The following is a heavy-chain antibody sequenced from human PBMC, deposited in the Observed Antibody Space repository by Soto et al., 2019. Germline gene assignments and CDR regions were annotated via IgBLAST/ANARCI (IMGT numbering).Heavy chain of an antibody. CDR3: ASSEGNYYYYGMDV. J-gene: IGHJ6*02. V-gene: IGHV3-48*03. CDR1: GFTFSSYE. CDR2: ISSSGSTI. Sequence: GGSLRLSCAASGFTFSSYEMNWVRQAPGKGLEWVSYISSSGSTIYYADSVKGRFTISRDNAKNSLYLQMNSLRAEDTAVYYCASSEGNYYYYGMDVWGQGTTVTVSS.